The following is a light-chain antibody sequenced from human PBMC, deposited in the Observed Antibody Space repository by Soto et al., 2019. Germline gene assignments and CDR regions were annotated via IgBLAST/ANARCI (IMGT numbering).Light chain of an antibody. J-gene: IGLJ3*02. CDR2: LEGSGSY. V-gene: IGLV4-60*02. Sequence: QAVVTQSSSASASLGSSVKLTCTLSSGHSSYIIAWHQQQPGKAPRYLMKLEGSGSYNKGSGVPDRFSGSSSGADRYLTISNLQFEDEADYYCETWDFLTRVFGGGTKLTVL. CDR3: ETWDFLTRV. CDR1: SGHSSYI.